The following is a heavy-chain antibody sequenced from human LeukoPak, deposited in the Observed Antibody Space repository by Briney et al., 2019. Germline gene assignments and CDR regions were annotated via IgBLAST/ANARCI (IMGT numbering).Heavy chain of an antibody. V-gene: IGHV3-30*03. CDR2: ISYDGSNK. CDR1: GFTFSRYG. J-gene: IGHJ4*02. D-gene: IGHD6-13*01. Sequence: GGSLRLSCAASGFTFSRYGMHWVRQAPGKGLVWVAVISYDGSNKYYADSVKGRFTISRDNSKNTLYLQMNSLRAEDTAVYYCAMIAAAGTSDYWGQGTLVTVSS. CDR3: AMIAAAGTSDY.